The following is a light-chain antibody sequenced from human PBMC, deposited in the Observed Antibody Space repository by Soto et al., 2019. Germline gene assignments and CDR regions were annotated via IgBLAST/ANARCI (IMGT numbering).Light chain of an antibody. CDR3: SSYTSSSTVV. V-gene: IGLV2-14*01. Sequence: QSSLTQPASVSGSPGQSITISCTGTSSDVGGYNYVSWYQQHPGKAPTLMIYDVSNRPSGVSNRFSGSKSGNTASLTISGLQAEDEDDYYCSSYTSSSTVVFGGGTKVTVL. CDR2: DVS. CDR1: SSDVGGYNY. J-gene: IGLJ2*01.